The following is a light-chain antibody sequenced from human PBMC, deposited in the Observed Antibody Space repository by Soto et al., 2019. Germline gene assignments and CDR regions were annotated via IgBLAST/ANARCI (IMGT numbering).Light chain of an antibody. V-gene: IGKV1-5*01. CDR1: QSISSR. CDR2: DAS. Sequence: DIKMTQFPSTLSASVGDRVTITCRVSQSISSRLAWYQQKPGKAPKLLIYDASSLEVGVPSRFSGRGSGTAFTLTISNLQPDDFATYFCQQYNSYLFGQGTKV. J-gene: IGKJ1*01. CDR3: QQYNSYL.